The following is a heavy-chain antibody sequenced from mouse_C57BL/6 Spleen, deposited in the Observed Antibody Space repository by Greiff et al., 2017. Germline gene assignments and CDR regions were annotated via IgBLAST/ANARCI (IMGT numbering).Heavy chain of an antibody. CDR2: ISSGSSTI. J-gene: IGHJ4*01. V-gene: IGHV5-17*01. CDR3: ARQSNYPVYAMDY. Sequence: EVNLVESGGGLVKPGGSLKLSCAASGFTFSDYGMHWVRQAPEKGLEWVAYISSGSSTIYYADTVKGRFTISRDNAKNTLFLQMTSLRSEDTAMYYCARQSNYPVYAMDYWGQGTSVTVSS. D-gene: IGHD2-5*01. CDR1: GFTFSDYG.